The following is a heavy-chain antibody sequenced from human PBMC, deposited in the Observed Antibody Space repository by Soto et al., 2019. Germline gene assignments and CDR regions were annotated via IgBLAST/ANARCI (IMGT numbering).Heavy chain of an antibody. CDR2: MNPTNGNT. CDR3: ATAEILSDYFA. Sequence: QVQLVQSGAEVKKPGASVKVSCKASGYTFTSYDINWVRQTTGQGLEWMGLMNPTNGNTGYVQKFQGRVTMTRNTSINTAFMELRRLRSEDTAVYSCATAEILSDYFAWGQSSLVTVSS. V-gene: IGHV1-8*01. J-gene: IGHJ5*01. CDR1: GYTFTSYD. D-gene: IGHD3-9*01.